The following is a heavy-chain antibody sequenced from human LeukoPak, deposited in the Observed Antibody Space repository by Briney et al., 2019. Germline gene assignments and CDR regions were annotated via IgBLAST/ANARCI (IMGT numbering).Heavy chain of an antibody. CDR3: ARERRRGYSYGYTLDY. Sequence: GGSLRLSCAASGFTFSSYSMNWVRQAPGKGLEWVSSISSSSSYIYYADSVKGRFTISRDNAKNSLYLQMNSLRAEDTAVYYCARERRRGYSYGYTLDYWGQGTLVTVSS. J-gene: IGHJ4*02. D-gene: IGHD5-18*01. V-gene: IGHV3-21*01. CDR2: ISSSSSYI. CDR1: GFTFSSYS.